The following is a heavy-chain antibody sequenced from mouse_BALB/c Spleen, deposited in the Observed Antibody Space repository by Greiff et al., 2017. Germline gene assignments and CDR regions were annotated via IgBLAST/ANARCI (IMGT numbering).Heavy chain of an antibody. J-gene: IGHJ2*01. CDR1: GFTFSSYA. Sequence: DVMLVESGGGLVKPGGSLKLSCAASGFTFSSYAMSWVRQTPEKRLEWVASISSGGSTYYPDSVKGRFTISRDNARNILYLQMSSLRSEDTAMYYCARDLPYWGQGTTLTVSS. CDR2: ISSGGST. V-gene: IGHV5-6-5*01. CDR3: ARDLPY.